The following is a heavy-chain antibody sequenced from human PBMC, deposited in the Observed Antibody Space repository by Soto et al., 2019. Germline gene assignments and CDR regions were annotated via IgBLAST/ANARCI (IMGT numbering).Heavy chain of an antibody. CDR1: GGPFSGYY. V-gene: IGHV4-34*01. CDR2: INHSGST. Sequence: SETLSLTCAVYGGPFSGYYGSWIRQTPGKGLEWIWEINHSGSTNYNPSLKGRVTISVDTSKNQFSLKLSSVTAADTAVYYCARGDSQGQQRRAFDIWGQGTMVTVSS. D-gene: IGHD6-13*01. J-gene: IGHJ3*02. CDR3: ARGDSQGQQRRAFDI.